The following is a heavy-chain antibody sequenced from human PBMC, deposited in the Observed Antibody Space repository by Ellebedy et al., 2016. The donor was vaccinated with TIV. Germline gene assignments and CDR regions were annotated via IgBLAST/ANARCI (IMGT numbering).Heavy chain of an antibody. Sequence: SVKVSXKASGGTLINHVISWVRQAPGQGLEWVGGIIPIFGSPHYAQKFQGRVTISADESTSTPYMELSSLTAEDTAVYYCARGLQRNYYYGMDVWGQGTTVTVSS. J-gene: IGHJ6*02. CDR1: GGTLINHV. CDR3: ARGLQRNYYYGMDV. D-gene: IGHD5-18*01. CDR2: IIPIFGSP. V-gene: IGHV1-69*13.